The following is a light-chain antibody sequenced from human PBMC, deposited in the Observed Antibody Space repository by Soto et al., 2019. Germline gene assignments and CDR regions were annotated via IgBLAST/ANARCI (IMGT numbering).Light chain of an antibody. V-gene: IGKV1-5*01. CDR3: QQYDSYPIT. CDR2: DAS. Sequence: DIQMTQSPSTLSASVGDRVTITCRASQSISRWLAWHQQKPGKAPKLLIYDASSLESGVPSRFSGSGSGTEFTLTISSLQPDDSATYYCQQYDSYPITFGQGTRLEIK. CDR1: QSISRW. J-gene: IGKJ5*01.